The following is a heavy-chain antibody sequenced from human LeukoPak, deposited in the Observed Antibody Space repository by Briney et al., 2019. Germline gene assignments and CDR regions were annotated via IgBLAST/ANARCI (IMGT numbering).Heavy chain of an antibody. CDR2: ISYSGTT. CDR1: GGSISSYY. D-gene: IGHD4-23*01. J-gene: IGHJ4*02. Sequence: SETLSLTCTVSGGSISSYYWSWIRQPPGRGLEWIGYISYSGTTNYNPSLKSRLTISVDTSKNQFSLKLSSVTTADTAVYYCARMGSGKSPFGCWGQGTLVTVSS. V-gene: IGHV4-59*01. CDR3: ARMGSGKSPFGC.